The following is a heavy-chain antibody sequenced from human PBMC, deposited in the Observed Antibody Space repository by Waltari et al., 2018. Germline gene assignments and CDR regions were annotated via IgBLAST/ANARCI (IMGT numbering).Heavy chain of an antibody. Sequence: QVQLQESGPGLVKPSQTLSLTCTVSGGSISSGSYYWSWIRQPAGKGLEWIGRIYTSGSTNYNPSLKSRVTISVDTSKNQFSRKLSSVTAADTAVYYCASGKMGHPMDVWGKGTTVTVSS. J-gene: IGHJ6*04. CDR2: IYTSGST. CDR3: ASGKMGHPMDV. V-gene: IGHV4-61*02. D-gene: IGHD3-16*01. CDR1: GGSISSGSYY.